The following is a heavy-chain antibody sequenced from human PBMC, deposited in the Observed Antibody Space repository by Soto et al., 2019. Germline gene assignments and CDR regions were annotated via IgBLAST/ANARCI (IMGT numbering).Heavy chain of an antibody. Sequence: QVQLVESGGGVVQPGRSLRLSCVASGFTFSNYVMHWVRQAPGKGLEWVAAIWHDGSNQYYADSVKGRFIISRDNSKNSLYLQMNSLRAEGTAVYYCARESGSYHFDYWGQGTLVTVSS. CDR2: IWHDGSNQ. CDR1: GFTFSNYV. J-gene: IGHJ4*02. V-gene: IGHV3-33*01. CDR3: ARESGSYHFDY. D-gene: IGHD3-10*01.